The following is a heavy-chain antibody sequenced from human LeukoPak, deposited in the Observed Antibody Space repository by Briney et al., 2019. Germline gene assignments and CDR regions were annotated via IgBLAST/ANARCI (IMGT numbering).Heavy chain of an antibody. CDR3: ARLLSGNYRHDF. CDR1: GVSLSTSGMW. V-gene: IGHV2-70*11. J-gene: IGHJ4*02. Sequence: SGPTLVNPTQTLTLTCTFSGVSLSTSGMWVSWIRHPPGKALEWLARIDWDDDKYYSTSLKTRLTISKDTSKNQVVLAVTNMDPVDTATYYCARLLSGNYRHDFWGQGTLVTVSS. D-gene: IGHD1-26*01. CDR2: IDWDDDK.